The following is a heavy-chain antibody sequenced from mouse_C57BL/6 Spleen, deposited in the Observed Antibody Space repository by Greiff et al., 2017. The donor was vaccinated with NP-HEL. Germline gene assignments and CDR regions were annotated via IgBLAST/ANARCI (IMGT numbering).Heavy chain of an antibody. J-gene: IGHJ1*03. Sequence: QVQLQQSGAELVKPGASVKISCKASGYAFSSYWMNWVKQRPGKGLEWIGQIYPGDGDTNYNGKFKGKATLTADKSSSTAYMQLSSLTSEDSAVYFCARVASYYYGSSPAFDVWGTGTTVTVSS. CDR3: ARVASYYYGSSPAFDV. D-gene: IGHD1-1*01. V-gene: IGHV1-80*01. CDR1: GYAFSSYW. CDR2: IYPGDGDT.